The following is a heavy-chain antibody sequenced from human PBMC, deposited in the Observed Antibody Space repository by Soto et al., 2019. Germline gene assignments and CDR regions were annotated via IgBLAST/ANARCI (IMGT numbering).Heavy chain of an antibody. J-gene: IGHJ4*02. CDR1: GYTFTSYY. D-gene: IGHD6-19*01. Sequence: QVQLVQSGAEVKKPGASVKVSCKASGYTFTSYYIHWVRQAPGQGLEWMGRINPSDSRTTYAQNFQGRVTLTRDTSTGTVYMELSSLRSEDTAFYYCARVGTSSGWTCDYWGQGTLVTVSS. CDR2: INPSDSRT. V-gene: IGHV1-46*01. CDR3: ARVGTSSGWTCDY.